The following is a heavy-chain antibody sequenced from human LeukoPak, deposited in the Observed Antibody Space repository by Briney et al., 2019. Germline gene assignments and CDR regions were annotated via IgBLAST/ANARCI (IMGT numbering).Heavy chain of an antibody. V-gene: IGHV3-48*04. CDR2: ISSSSTI. D-gene: IGHD4-17*01. Sequence: GGSLRLSCAASGFTFSSYSMNWVRQAPGKGLEWVSYISSSSTIYYADSVKGRFTISRDNAKNSLYLQMNSLRAEDTAVYYCARDRYGDYFDYSDYWGQGTLVTVSS. J-gene: IGHJ4*02. CDR1: GFTFSSYS. CDR3: ARDRYGDYFDYSDY.